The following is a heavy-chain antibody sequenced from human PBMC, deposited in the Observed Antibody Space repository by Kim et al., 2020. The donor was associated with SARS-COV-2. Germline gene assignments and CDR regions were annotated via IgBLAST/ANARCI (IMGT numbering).Heavy chain of an antibody. CDR3: ARAVGGYGRGCLTCFDP. CDR2: IYHSGST. Sequence: SETLSLTCAVYGGSFSGYYWSWIRQPPGKGLEWIGGIYHSGSTNYNPSLKSRVTISVDTSKNQFSLKLSSVTAADTAVYYCARAVGGYGRGCLTCFDP. D-gene: IGHD3-10*02. CDR1: GGSFSGYY. J-gene: IGHJ5*02. V-gene: IGHV4-34*01.